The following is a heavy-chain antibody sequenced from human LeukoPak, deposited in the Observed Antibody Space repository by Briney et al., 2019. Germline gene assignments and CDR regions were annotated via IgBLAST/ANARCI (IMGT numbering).Heavy chain of an antibody. V-gene: IGHV3-30*03. CDR3: ARLPPEYYYGSGSPNDY. CDR2: ISYDGSNK. CDR1: GFTFSSYG. Sequence: PGRSLGLSCAASGFTFSSYGMHWVRQAPGMGLEWVAIISYDGSNKYYADSVKGRFTISRDNSRNTLYLQMNSLRAEDTAVYYCARLPPEYYYGSGSPNDYWGQGTLVTVSS. D-gene: IGHD3-10*01. J-gene: IGHJ4*02.